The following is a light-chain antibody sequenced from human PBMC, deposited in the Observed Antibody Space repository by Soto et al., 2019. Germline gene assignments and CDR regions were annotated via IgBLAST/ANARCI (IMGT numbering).Light chain of an antibody. V-gene: IGKV3D-15*01. CDR2: GAS. CDR3: QPYNNWPLT. J-gene: IGKJ4*01. CDR1: QSIGGNF. Sequence: EIVLTQSPGTLSLSPGEGATLSCRASQSIGGNFLAWYQQRRGQAPRLLIHGASNRATGIPDRFSGSGSGAEFTLTINSLQSEDFAVYYCQPYNNWPLTFGGGTKVEIK.